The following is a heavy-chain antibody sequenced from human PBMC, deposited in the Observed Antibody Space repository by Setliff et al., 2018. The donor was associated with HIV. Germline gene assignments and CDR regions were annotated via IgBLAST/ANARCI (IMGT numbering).Heavy chain of an antibody. CDR3: ASKGGSGNYPDSDAFDI. Sequence: ASVKFSCKASGNTFSSHYMHWVRQAPGKGLEWMGLINPSGDITSYAEKFQGRVTMTRDTSTSTVYMELRSLRSEDTAIYYCASKGGSGNYPDSDAFDIWGQGTLVTVSS. J-gene: IGHJ3*02. D-gene: IGHD3-10*01. V-gene: IGHV1-46*01. CDR1: GNTFSSHY. CDR2: INPSGDIT.